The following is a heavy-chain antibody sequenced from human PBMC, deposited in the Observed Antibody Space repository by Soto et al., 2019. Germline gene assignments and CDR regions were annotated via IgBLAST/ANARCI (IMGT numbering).Heavy chain of an antibody. CDR3: ARGISTKGGQTDAPDKYYFDS. Sequence: PPETLSLTCAVYAGSFSGYYWTWIRQSPGKGLEWIGEINHGGSSDYNPSLKSRITISVDTSKNQFSLRLSSVTAADTAVYYCARGISTKGGQTDAPDKYYFDSWGRGTLVTSPQ. CDR1: AGSFSGYY. D-gene: IGHD2-2*01. J-gene: IGHJ4*02. V-gene: IGHV4-34*01. CDR2: INHGGSS.